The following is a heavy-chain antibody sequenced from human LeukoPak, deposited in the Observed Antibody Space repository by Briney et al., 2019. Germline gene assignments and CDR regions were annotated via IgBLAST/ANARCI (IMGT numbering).Heavy chain of an antibody. Sequence: GESLKISCKGSGYSFTSYWIGWVRQTPGKGPEYMGMIFPGDSDIKYSPSFQGQVTISVDRSINAAYLQWSSLRASDTGIYYCARLYDNYEDYWGQGTLVTVSS. CDR2: IFPGDSDI. V-gene: IGHV5-51*01. D-gene: IGHD3-9*01. CDR1: GYSFTSYW. J-gene: IGHJ4*02. CDR3: ARLYDNYEDY.